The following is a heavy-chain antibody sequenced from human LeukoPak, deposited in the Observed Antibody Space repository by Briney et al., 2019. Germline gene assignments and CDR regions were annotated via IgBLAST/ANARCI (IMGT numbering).Heavy chain of an antibody. Sequence: SETLSLTCNVSGGSVSSDYWSWIRQPPGEGLEWIGCISYSGTTNYNPSLKSRVTMSVDTSKNQFSLKLSSVTAADTAVYYCGAERYGMDVWGQGTTVTVSS. CDR3: GAERYGMDV. V-gene: IGHV4-59*08. CDR1: GGSVSSDY. J-gene: IGHJ6*02. D-gene: IGHD1-1*01. CDR2: ISYSGTT.